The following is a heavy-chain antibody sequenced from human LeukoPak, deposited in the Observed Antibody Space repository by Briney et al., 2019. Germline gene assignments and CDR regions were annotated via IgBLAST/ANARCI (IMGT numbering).Heavy chain of an antibody. D-gene: IGHD4-17*01. V-gene: IGHV1-18*01. CDR3: AXGSVTTGNWFDP. CDR1: GYTFTSYG. CDR2: ISAYNGNT. J-gene: IGHJ5*02. Sequence: SVKXXCKASGYTFTSYGISWVRQAPGQGLEWMGWISAYNGNTNYAQKLQGRVTMTTDTSTSTAYMELRSLRSDDTAVYYCAXGSVTTGNWFDPWGQGTLVTVSS.